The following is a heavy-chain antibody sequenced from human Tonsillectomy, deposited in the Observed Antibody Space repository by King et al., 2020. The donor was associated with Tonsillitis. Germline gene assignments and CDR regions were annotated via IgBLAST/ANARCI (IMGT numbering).Heavy chain of an antibody. J-gene: IGHJ4*02. D-gene: IGHD6-19*01. CDR2: ISYDGSNK. V-gene: IGHV3-30*18. CDR3: AKDHHIGWAVAGYFDY. Sequence: VQLVESGGGVVQPGRSLRLSCAASGFTFSSYGMHWVRQAPGKGLEWVAVISYDGSNKYYADSVKGRFTISRDNSKNTLYLQMNSLRAEDTAVYYCAKDHHIGWAVAGYFDYWGQETLVTVSS. CDR1: GFTFSSYG.